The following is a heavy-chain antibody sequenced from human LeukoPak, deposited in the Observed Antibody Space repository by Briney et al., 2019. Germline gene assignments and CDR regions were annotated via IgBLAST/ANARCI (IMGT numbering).Heavy chain of an antibody. V-gene: IGHV4-39*01. CDR1: GGSISSGHYY. Sequence: SETLSLTCTVSGGSISSGHYYWGWIRQPPGKGLEWIGNIYYSGSTYYNPSLKSRVTISVDTSKNQFSLRLSSVTAADTAVYYCARRGYSYDYFDYWGQGTLVTVSS. D-gene: IGHD5-18*01. CDR3: ARRGYSYDYFDY. J-gene: IGHJ4*02. CDR2: IYYSGST.